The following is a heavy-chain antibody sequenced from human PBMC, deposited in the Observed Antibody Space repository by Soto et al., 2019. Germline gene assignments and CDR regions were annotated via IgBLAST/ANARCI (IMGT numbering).Heavy chain of an antibody. V-gene: IGHV1-46*01. J-gene: IGHJ4*02. CDR3: ARVRGGGSEYFLDY. CDR1: GYTFTRYN. Sequence: ASVKVSCKASGYTFTRYNVHWVRQAPGQGLEWMAIINPSGGTTYYVQKFEGRVTLTTDTSTSTVYMELSSLRSDDTAVYYCARVRGGGSEYFLDYWGRGTLVTVS. CDR2: INPSGGTT. D-gene: IGHD2-15*01.